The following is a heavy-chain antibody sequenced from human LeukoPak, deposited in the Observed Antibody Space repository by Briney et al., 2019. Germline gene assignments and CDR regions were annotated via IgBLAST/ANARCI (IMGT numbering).Heavy chain of an antibody. CDR3: VYYYDSSGYLDY. CDR1: GGTFSNYA. J-gene: IGHJ4*02. CDR2: IIPIFGTA. Sequence: ASVKVSCKASGGTFSNYAISWVRQAPGQGLEWMGGIIPIFGTANYAQKFQGRVTITADKSTSTAYMELSSLRSEDTAVYYCVYYYDSSGYLDYWGQGTLVTVSS. D-gene: IGHD3-22*01. V-gene: IGHV1-69*06.